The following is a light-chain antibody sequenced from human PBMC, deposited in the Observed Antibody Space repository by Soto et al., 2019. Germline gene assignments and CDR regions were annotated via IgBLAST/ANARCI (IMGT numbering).Light chain of an antibody. CDR3: SSYTTTGTQV. Sequence: QSALTQPASLSGSPGQSITISCTGTSSDIGAYDYVSWFQQHPGKAPKLMISEVNNRPSGVSNRFSGSKSGNTASLTISGLQAEDEADYYCSSYTTTGTQVFGTGTKVTVL. J-gene: IGLJ1*01. CDR1: SSDIGAYDY. V-gene: IGLV2-14*01. CDR2: EVN.